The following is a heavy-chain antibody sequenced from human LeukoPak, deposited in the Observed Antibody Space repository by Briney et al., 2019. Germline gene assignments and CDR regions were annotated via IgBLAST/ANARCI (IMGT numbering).Heavy chain of an antibody. CDR2: INPNSGGT. D-gene: IGHD6-13*01. Sequence: ASVKVSCKASGYTFTGYYMHWVRQAPGQGLEWMGWINPNSGGTNYAQKFQGRVTMTRDTSISTAYMELSRLRSDDTAVYYRARDRGISRDLFDYWGQGTLVTVSS. V-gene: IGHV1-2*02. CDR3: ARDRGISRDLFDY. J-gene: IGHJ4*02. CDR1: GYTFTGYY.